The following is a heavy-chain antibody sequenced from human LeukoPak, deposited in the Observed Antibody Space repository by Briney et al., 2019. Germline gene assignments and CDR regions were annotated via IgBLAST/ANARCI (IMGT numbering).Heavy chain of an antibody. CDR1: GFTFSSYS. D-gene: IGHD2-2*01. CDR3: ARDRVGYCSSTSCSDAFDI. CDR2: ISSSSSYI. V-gene: IGHV3-21*01. J-gene: IGHJ3*02. Sequence: GGSLRLSCAASGFTFSSYSMNWVRQAPGKGLEWVSSISSSSSYIYYADSVKGRFTISRDNAKNSLYLQMNSLRAEDTAVYYCARDRVGYCSSTSCSDAFDIWGQGTMVTVSS.